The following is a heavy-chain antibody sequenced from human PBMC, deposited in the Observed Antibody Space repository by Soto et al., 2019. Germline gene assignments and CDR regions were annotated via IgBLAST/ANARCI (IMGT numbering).Heavy chain of an antibody. V-gene: IGHV1-18*01. Sequence: QVQLVQSGAEVKKPGTSVKVSCKASGYTFTSYGISWVRQAPGQGLEWMGWISAYNGNTNYAQKLQGRVTMTTDTSTSTAYMELRSLRSVDTAVYYCARVWYYYGSGSHIGWFDPWGQGTLVTVSS. CDR1: GYTFTSYG. D-gene: IGHD3-10*01. CDR3: ARVWYYYGSGSHIGWFDP. CDR2: ISAYNGNT. J-gene: IGHJ5*02.